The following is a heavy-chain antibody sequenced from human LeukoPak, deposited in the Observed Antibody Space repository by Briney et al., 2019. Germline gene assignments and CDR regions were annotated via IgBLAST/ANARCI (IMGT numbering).Heavy chain of an antibody. V-gene: IGHV3-23*01. Sequence: GGSLRLSCAASGFTFSSHALSWVRQAPGKGLEWVSSLSGSGYNTYYADSVKGRFTISRDNSKNTVYLQMNSLRAEDTAVYYCSKDPYGTRYFDYWGQGTLVNVCS. CDR3: SKDPYGTRYFDY. CDR2: LSGSGYNT. J-gene: IGHJ4*02. D-gene: IGHD2-2*01. CDR1: GFTFSSHA.